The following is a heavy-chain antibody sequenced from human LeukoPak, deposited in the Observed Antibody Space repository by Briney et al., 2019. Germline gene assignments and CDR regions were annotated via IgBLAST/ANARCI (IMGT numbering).Heavy chain of an antibody. J-gene: IGHJ6*04. CDR3: ARDGGMTTVVTPDV. V-gene: IGHV1-18*01. CDR1: GYTFTSYG. Sequence: GASVKVSCKASGYTFTSYGISWVQQAPGQGLEWMGWISAYNGNTNYAQKLQGRVTMTTDTSTSTAYMELRSLRSDDTAVYYCARDGGMTTVVTPDVWGKGTTVTVSS. D-gene: IGHD4-23*01. CDR2: ISAYNGNT.